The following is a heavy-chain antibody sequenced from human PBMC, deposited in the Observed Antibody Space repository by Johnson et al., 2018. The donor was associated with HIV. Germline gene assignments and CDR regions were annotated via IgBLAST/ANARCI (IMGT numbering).Heavy chain of an antibody. J-gene: IGHJ3*02. CDR3: TRYPYYDILPLGDAFDI. Sequence: VQLVESGGGLVQPGRSLRLSCTASGFTLGDYAVSWFRQAPGKGLEWVGFIRSKPYGGTTEYAASVKGRFSIPRDHSKTIAYLQMNSLKTEDTAVYYCTRYPYYDILPLGDAFDIWGQGTMVTVSS. CDR1: GFTLGDYA. V-gene: IGHV3-49*03. D-gene: IGHD3-9*01. CDR2: IRSKPYGGTT.